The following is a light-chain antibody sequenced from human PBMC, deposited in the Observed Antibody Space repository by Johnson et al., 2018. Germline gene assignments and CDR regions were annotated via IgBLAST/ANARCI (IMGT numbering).Light chain of an antibody. J-gene: IGLJ1*01. CDR1: SSNIGNNY. Sequence: QSVLTQPPSVSAAPGQKVIISCSGSSSNIGNNYVSWYQQLPGTAPKLLIYENNKRPSGIPDRFSGSKSGTSATLGITGLQTGDEADCYCGTWDSSLSAGNVFGTGTKVTVL. CDR3: GTWDSSLSAGNV. CDR2: ENN. V-gene: IGLV1-51*02.